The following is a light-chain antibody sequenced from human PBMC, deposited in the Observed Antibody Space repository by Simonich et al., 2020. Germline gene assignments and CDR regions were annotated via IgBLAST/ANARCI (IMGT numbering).Light chain of an antibody. V-gene: IGLV2-23*01. Sequence: QSALTQPASVSGSPGQSITISCTGTNSDVGSYNLVSWYQQHPGKAPKLMIYEGRKRPSGVSNRFSGSKSGNTASPTIAGLQAEDEADYYCCSYAGSSTLVFGGGTKLTVL. J-gene: IGLJ2*01. CDR2: EGR. CDR3: CSYAGSSTLV. CDR1: NSDVGSYNL.